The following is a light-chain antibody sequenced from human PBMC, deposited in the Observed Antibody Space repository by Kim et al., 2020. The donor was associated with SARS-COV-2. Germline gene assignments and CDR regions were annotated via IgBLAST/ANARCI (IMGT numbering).Light chain of an antibody. CDR2: QDS. J-gene: IGLJ2*01. Sequence: SPGQTASITCSGDKLGDKYACWYQQKPGQSPVLVIYQDSKRPSGIPERFSGSNSGNTATLTISGTQAMDEADYYCQAWDSSAHVVFGGGTQLTVL. CDR1: KLGDKY. V-gene: IGLV3-1*01. CDR3: QAWDSSAHVV.